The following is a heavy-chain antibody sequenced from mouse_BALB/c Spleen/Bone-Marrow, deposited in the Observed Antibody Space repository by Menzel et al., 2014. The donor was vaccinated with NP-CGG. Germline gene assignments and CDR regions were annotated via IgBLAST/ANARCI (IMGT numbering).Heavy chain of an antibody. D-gene: IGHD2-1*01. CDR3: AREDYGNSYAMDY. CDR1: GFNIKDTY. J-gene: IGHJ4*01. Sequence: VPLKQSGAELVKPGASVKLSCTASGFNIKDTYMHWVKQRPEQGLDWIGRIDPANGNTKYDPKFQGKATITADTSSNAAYLQLSSLTSEDTAVYYCAREDYGNSYAMDYWGQGTSVTVSS. V-gene: IGHV14-3*02. CDR2: IDPANGNT.